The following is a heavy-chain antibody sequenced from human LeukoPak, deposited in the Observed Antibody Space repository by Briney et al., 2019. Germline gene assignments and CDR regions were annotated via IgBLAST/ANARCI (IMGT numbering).Heavy chain of an antibody. CDR3: ARGAGIVVVPAAGGWFDP. Sequence: SETLSLTCAVSGGSISSGGYSWSWLRQPPGTGLEWIGYIYHSGSTYYNPSLKSRVTISVDRSKNQFSLKLSSVTAADTAVYYCARGAGIVVVPAAGGWFDPWGQGTLVTVSS. CDR1: GGSISSGGYS. V-gene: IGHV4-30-2*01. J-gene: IGHJ5*02. CDR2: IYHSGST. D-gene: IGHD2-2*01.